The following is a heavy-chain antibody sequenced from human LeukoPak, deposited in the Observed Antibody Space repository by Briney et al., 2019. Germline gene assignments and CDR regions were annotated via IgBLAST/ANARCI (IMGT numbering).Heavy chain of an antibody. CDR2: INHSGST. Sequence: PSQTLSLTCTVSGGSISSGYYYWGWIRQPPGKGLEWIGEINHSGSTNYNPSLKSRVTISVDTSKNQFSLKLSSVTAADTAVYYCAIRVNGYSYGPPDYWGQGTLVTVSS. CDR3: AIRVNGYSYGPPDY. CDR1: GGSISSGYYY. D-gene: IGHD5-18*01. J-gene: IGHJ4*02. V-gene: IGHV4-39*07.